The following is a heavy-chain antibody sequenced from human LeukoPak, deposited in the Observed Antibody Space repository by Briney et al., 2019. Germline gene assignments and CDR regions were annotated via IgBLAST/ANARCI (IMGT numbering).Heavy chain of an antibody. J-gene: IGHJ6*02. CDR3: AKDVQSTPYYYYGMDV. CDR1: GFTFRSYD. Sequence: GGSLRLSCAASGFTFRSYDTHWVRQAPGKGLEWVAVISYDGSKNYYGDSVKGRFTISRDNSKNTVYLQMNSLRAEDTAVYSCAKDVQSTPYYYYGMDVWGQGTTVTVSS. CDR2: ISYDGSKN. V-gene: IGHV3-30*18. D-gene: IGHD2-15*01.